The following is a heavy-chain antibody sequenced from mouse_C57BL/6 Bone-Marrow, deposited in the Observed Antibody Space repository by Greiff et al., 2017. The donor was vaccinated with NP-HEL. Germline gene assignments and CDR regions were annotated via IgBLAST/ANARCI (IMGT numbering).Heavy chain of an antibody. Sequence: QVQLQQSGAELVRPGTSVKMSCKASGYTFTNYWIGWAKQRPGHGLEWIGDIYPGGGYTNYNEKFKGKATLTADKSSSTAYMQFSSLTSEDSAIYYCAKGDYWWYFDVWGTGTTVTVSS. V-gene: IGHV1-63*01. CDR1: GYTFTNYW. CDR2: IYPGGGYT. J-gene: IGHJ1*03. CDR3: AKGDYWWYFDV. D-gene: IGHD2-13*01.